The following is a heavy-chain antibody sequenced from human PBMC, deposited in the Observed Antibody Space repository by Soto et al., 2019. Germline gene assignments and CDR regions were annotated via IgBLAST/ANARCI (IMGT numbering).Heavy chain of an antibody. CDR2: IFYSGNT. CDR3: ARVGSSGWSPDY. D-gene: IGHD6-19*01. J-gene: IGHJ4*02. CDR1: GGSISGHY. V-gene: IGHV4-59*11. Sequence: SETLSLTCTVSGGSISGHYWSWIRQPPGKGLEWIGYIFYSGNTNYNPSLRSRVTISVDTSKNQFSLKVNSVTTADTAMYYCARVGSSGWSPDYWGQGTLVTVSS.